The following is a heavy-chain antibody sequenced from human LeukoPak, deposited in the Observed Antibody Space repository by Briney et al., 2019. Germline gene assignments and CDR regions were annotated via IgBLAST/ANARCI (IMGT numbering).Heavy chain of an antibody. J-gene: IGHJ4*02. V-gene: IGHV3-15*01. CDR1: GFTFSNAW. CDR2: VKSKTDGETT. D-gene: IGHD3-10*01. Sequence: TGGSLRLSCAASGFTFSNAWMSWVRQAPGKGLEWVGRVKSKTDGETTDYAAPVKGRFTISRDDSKNTLYLQMNSLKTEDTAVYYCTTATDMIYFDSGSPSVDYWGQGTLVTVSS. CDR3: TTATDMIYFDSGSPSVDY.